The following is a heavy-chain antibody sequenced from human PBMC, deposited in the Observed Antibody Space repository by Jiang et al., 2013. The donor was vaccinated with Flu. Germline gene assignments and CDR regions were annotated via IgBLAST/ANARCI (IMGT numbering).Heavy chain of an antibody. V-gene: IGHV1-69*06. J-gene: IGHJ4*02. CDR3: ARSSWGYSYGPFEY. CDR1: GDSFSSYA. CDR2: INQIFGTT. D-gene: IGHD5-18*01. Sequence: SVKVSCKASGDSFSSYAMNWVRQAPGQGLEWMGGINQIFGTTDYAQKFQGRVTITVDKSTSTAYMDLSSLRSEDTAIYYCARSSWGYSYGPFEYWGQGTLVTVSS.